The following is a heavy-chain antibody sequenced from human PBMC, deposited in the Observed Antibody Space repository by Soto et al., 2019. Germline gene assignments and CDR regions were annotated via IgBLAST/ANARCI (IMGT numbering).Heavy chain of an antibody. CDR3: ATMGTPATGLYFFDY. V-gene: IGHV4-30-4*01. CDR2: ISYSGST. D-gene: IGHD2-15*01. Sequence: SETLSLTCAVSGGSVTTNYWWGWVRQSPVTGLEWIGFISYSGSTHYSTSLKSRLTISVDTSKSQFSLNLSFVTAADTAVYYCATMGTPATGLYFFDYWGQGSLVTVSS. J-gene: IGHJ4*02. CDR1: GGSVTTNYW.